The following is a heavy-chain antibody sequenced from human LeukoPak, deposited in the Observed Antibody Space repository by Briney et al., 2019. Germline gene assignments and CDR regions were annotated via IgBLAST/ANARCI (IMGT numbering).Heavy chain of an antibody. CDR2: ISSSGTTI. CDR1: GFTFNRYS. V-gene: IGHV3-48*04. Sequence: PGGSLRLSCAASGFTFNRYSMNWVRQAPGKGLEWVSYISSSGTTIYADSVKGRFTISRDNAKNSLYLQMNSLRAEDTAVYYCARGGYCSSTICYLWNAFDIWGQGTMVTVSS. J-gene: IGHJ3*02. CDR3: ARGGYCSSTICYLWNAFDI. D-gene: IGHD2-2*01.